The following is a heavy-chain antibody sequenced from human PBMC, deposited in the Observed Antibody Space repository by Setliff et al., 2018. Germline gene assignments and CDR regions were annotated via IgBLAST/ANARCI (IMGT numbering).Heavy chain of an antibody. CDR1: GGSFSDYY. D-gene: IGHD3-3*01. CDR2: INQSGNT. Sequence: SETLSLTCTVYGGSFSDYYWGWIRQSPGKRPEWIAEINQSGNTNYNPSLNSRVSVSVDTPTNQFSLKVFSVTAADTAVYYCRFWSSYYKNDYWAQGTLVTVPQ. J-gene: IGHJ4*02. CDR3: RFWSSYYKNDY. V-gene: IGHV4-34*01.